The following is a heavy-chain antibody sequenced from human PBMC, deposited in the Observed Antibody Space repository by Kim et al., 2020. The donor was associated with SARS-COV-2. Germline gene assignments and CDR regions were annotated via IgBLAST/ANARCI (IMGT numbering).Heavy chain of an antibody. CDR1: GFSLSETAMG. D-gene: IGHD3-10*01. Sequence: SGPTLVEPTQTLTLTCTFSGFSLSETAMGVGWVRQPPGEALEWLAFVFWDDRKVFNPSLKTRLTITKDTSVNQVVLTLSDLDTVDTATYFRGHRFLATSVPNLDYWGQGTLVTVSS. J-gene: IGHJ4*02. V-gene: IGHV2-5*02. CDR3: GHRFLATSVPNLDY. CDR2: VFWDDRK.